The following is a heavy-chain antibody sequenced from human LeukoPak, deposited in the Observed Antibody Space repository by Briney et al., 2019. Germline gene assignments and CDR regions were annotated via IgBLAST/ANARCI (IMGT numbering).Heavy chain of an antibody. D-gene: IGHD3-3*01. V-gene: IGHV1-69*05. J-gene: IGHJ4*02. CDR3: ARGGLRFLEWLYYFDY. CDR2: IIPIFGTA. CDR1: GGTFSSYA. Sequence: GSSVKLSCKASGGTFSSYAISWVRQAPGQGLEWMGGIIPIFGTANYAQKFQGRVTITTDESTSTAYMELSSLRSEDTAVYYCARGGLRFLEWLYYFDYWGQGTLVTVSS.